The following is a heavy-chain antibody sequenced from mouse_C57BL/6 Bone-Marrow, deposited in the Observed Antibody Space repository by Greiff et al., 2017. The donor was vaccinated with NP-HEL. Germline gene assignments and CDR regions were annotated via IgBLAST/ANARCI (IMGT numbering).Heavy chain of an antibody. CDR2: IYPRSGNT. J-gene: IGHJ3*01. CDR1: GYTFTSYG. CDR3: AREGITKAFAY. D-gene: IGHD1-2*01. V-gene: IGHV1-81*01. Sequence: VKLVESGAELARPGASVKLSCKASGYTFTSYGISWVKQRTGQGLEWIGEIYPRSGNTYYNEKFKGKATLTADKSSSTAYMELRSLTSEDSAVYFWAREGITKAFAYWGQGTLVTVSA.